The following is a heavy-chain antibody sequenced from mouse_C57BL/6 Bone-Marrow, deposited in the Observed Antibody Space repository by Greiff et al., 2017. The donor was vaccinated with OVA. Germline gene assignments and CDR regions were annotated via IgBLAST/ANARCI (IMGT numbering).Heavy chain of an antibody. D-gene: IGHD1-1*01. CDR2: ISSGGSYT. J-gene: IGHJ2*01. CDR3: ARERITTVVAGFDY. V-gene: IGHV5-6*01. CDR1: GFTFSSYG. Sequence: EVKLVESGGDLVKPGGSLKLSCAASGFTFSSYGMSWVRQTPDKRLEWVATISSGGSYTYYPDSVKGRFTISRDNAKNTLYLQMSSLKSEDTAVYYCARERITTVVAGFDYWGQGTTLTVSS.